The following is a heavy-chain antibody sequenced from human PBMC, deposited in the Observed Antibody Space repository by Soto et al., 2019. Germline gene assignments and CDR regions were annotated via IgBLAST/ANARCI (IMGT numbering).Heavy chain of an antibody. J-gene: IGHJ6*02. V-gene: IGHV4-59*07. CDR3: ARYKSNYYYGMDV. CDR1: CCSIISYY. CDR2: IYYRGIT. Sequence: SATVFLTCTYTCCSIISYYWSSIPQPPWKGLEYIWYIYYRGITNYNHSIKSRVTIKVDTSKNQFSLKLSSVTAADTAVYYCARYKSNYYYGMDVWGQGTTVT. D-gene: IGHD1-20*01.